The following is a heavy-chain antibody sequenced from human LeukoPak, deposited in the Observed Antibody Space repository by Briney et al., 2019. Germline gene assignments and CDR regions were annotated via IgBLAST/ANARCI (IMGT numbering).Heavy chain of an antibody. CDR1: AITFSNSW. V-gene: IGHV3-7*04. CDR2: IRQDGSET. Sequence: GGSLRLSCTASAITFSNSWMSWVRQAPGKGLEWVANIRQDGSETNYVDSVKGRFTISRDNAKNSLFLQMNSLRGEDTAIYYCARHLAGDSLYRHFDYWGQGTLVTVSS. J-gene: IGHJ4*02. CDR3: ARHLAGDSLYRHFDY. D-gene: IGHD5/OR15-5a*01.